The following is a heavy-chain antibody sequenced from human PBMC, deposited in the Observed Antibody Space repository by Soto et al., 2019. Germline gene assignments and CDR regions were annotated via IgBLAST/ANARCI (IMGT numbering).Heavy chain of an antibody. Sequence: SGPTLVNPTQTITLTCTFSGFSLSTSGVGVGWVRQPPGKALEWLALIYWDGDKRYSPSLKSRLTITKDTSKNQVVLTMTNMDPVDTATYYCALSTENYYYYYMDVWGKGTTVTVSS. J-gene: IGHJ6*03. CDR2: IYWDGDK. CDR1: GFSLSTSGVG. V-gene: IGHV2-5*02. CDR3: ALSTENYYYYYMDV.